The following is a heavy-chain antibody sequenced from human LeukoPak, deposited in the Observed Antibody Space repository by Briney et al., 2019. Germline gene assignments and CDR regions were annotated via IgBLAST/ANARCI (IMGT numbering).Heavy chain of an antibody. CDR2: IYYSGNT. CDR3: ARQTGVGLFILP. D-gene: IGHD3-3*01. V-gene: IGHV4-39*01. CDR1: GDSISTSNSY. J-gene: IGHJ4*02. Sequence: SETLSLTCAVSGDSISTSNSYWGWLRRPPGTGLEGVGSIYYSGNTYYNPSLKSRVTISVDTSKNQFSLKLTSVTAADTAVYYCARQTGVGLFILPGGQGTLVTVSS.